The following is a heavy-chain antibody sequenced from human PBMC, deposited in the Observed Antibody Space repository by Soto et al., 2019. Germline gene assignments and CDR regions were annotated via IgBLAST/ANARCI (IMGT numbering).Heavy chain of an antibody. CDR3: AKEGYYDILTGYVIPQDY. Sequence: QVRLVESGGGVVQPGRSLRLSCAASGFTFSSYGMHWVRQAPGKGLEWVAVISHDGSNKYYAGSVKGRFTISRDNSKNTLYLQMNSLRAEDTAVYYCAKEGYYDILTGYVIPQDYWGQGTLVTVSS. CDR1: GFTFSSYG. D-gene: IGHD3-9*01. J-gene: IGHJ4*02. V-gene: IGHV3-30*18. CDR2: ISHDGSNK.